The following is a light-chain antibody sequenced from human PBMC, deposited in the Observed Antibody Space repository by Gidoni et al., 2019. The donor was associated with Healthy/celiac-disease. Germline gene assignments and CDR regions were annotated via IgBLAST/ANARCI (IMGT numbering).Light chain of an antibody. CDR3: QQLGS. V-gene: IGKV3-11*01. Sequence: ELVLTQSPATLSLSPGERATLSCRASQSVSSYLAWYQQKPGQTPRLLIYDASNRATGIPARFSGSVSGTDFTLTISSLEPEDFAVYYCQQLGSFGGGTKVEIK. J-gene: IGKJ4*01. CDR2: DAS. CDR1: QSVSSY.